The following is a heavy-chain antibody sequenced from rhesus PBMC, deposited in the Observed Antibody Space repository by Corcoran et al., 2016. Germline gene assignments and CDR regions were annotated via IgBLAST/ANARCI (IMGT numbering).Heavy chain of an antibody. D-gene: IGHD3-28*01. CDR2: IAYSGRN. CDR1: GSSIRSGYG. J-gene: IGHJ3*01. Sequence: QLQLQESGPGLVKPSETLSLPCAVSGSSIRSGYGWSWIRPPPGKGLEWIAYIAYSGRNSYNPAIKRRVTKSRDTAKNQWSLKLRSVTAADTAGDYCARGASYYYDSGYYSGGDDALDCWGQGLRVTVS. CDR3: ARGASYYYDSGYYSGGDDALDC. V-gene: IGHV4-122*02.